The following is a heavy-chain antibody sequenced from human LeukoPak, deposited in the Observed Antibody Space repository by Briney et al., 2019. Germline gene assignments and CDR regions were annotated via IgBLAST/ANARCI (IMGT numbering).Heavy chain of an antibody. V-gene: IGHV3-74*01. CDR2: INGDGSST. D-gene: IGHD3-22*01. Sequence: PGGSLRLSCAASGFTFSSYWMHWVRQAPGKGLVWVSRINGDGSSTAYADSVKGRFTISRDNAKNTLYLQMNSLTAEDTAVYYCVRDQDGFYYDSRGYYHHDAFDIWGQGTMVTVSS. J-gene: IGHJ3*02. CDR1: GFTFSSYW. CDR3: VRDQDGFYYDSRGYYHHDAFDI.